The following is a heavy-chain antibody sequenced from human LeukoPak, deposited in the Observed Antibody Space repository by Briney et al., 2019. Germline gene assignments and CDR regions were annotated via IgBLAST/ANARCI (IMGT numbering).Heavy chain of an antibody. D-gene: IGHD3-3*01. V-gene: IGHV3-48*01. CDR3: ARAHRTIFGVVTPTGNDAFDI. CDR2: ISSSSSTI. J-gene: IGHJ3*02. CDR1: GFTFSSYS. Sequence: GGSLRLSCAASGFTFSSYSMNWVRQAPGKGLEWVSYISSSSSTIYYADSVKGRFTISRDNAKNSLYLQMNSLRAEDTAVYYCARAHRTIFGVVTPTGNDAFDIWGQGTMVTVSS.